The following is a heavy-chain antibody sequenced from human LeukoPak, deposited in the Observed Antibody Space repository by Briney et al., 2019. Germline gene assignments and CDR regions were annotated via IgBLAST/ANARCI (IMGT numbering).Heavy chain of an antibody. V-gene: IGHV1-69*13. CDR1: GYTFTSYY. J-gene: IGHJ6*02. CDR3: ARVDV. CDR2: IIPIFGTA. Sequence: SVKVSCKASGYTFTSYYMHWVRQAPGQGLEWMGGIIPIFGTANYAQKFQGRVTITANESTSTAYMELSSLRSEDTAVYYCARVDVWGQGTTVTVSS.